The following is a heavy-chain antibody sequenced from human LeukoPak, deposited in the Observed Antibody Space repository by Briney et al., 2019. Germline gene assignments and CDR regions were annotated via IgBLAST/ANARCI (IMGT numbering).Heavy chain of an antibody. CDR3: ARAHYYDILTGLRSADAFDI. CDR1: GFTFSDYY. Sequence: GGSLRLSCAASGFTFSDYYMSWIRQAPGKGLEWVSSISSSSSYIYYADSVKGRFTISRDNAKNSLYLQMNSLRAEDTAVYYCARAHYYDILTGLRSADAFDIWGQGTMVTVSS. CDR2: ISSSSSYI. V-gene: IGHV3-11*06. D-gene: IGHD3-9*01. J-gene: IGHJ3*02.